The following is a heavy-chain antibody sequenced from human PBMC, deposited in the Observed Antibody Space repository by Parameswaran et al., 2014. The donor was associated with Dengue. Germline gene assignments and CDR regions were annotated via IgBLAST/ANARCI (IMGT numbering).Heavy chain of an antibody. CDR2: IYPGDSDT. V-gene: IGHV5-51*01. D-gene: IGHD3/OR15-3a*01. Sequence: VRQMPGKGLEWMGIIYPGDSDTRYSPSFQGQVTISADKSISTAYLQWSSLKASDTAMYYCAWTETGIDAFDIWGQGTMVTVSS. CDR3: AWTETGIDAFDI. J-gene: IGHJ3*02.